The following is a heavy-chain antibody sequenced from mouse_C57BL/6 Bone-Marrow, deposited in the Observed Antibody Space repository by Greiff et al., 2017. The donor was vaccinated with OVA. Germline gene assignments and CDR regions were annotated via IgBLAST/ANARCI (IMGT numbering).Heavy chain of an antibody. CDR2: IHPNSGSP. CDR1: GYTFTSYW. V-gene: IGHV1-64*01. J-gene: IGHJ2*01. CDR3: ARGNYVYVDY. Sequence: QVQLQQPGAELVKPGASVKLSCKASGYTFTSYWMHWVKQRPGQGLEWLGMIHPNSGSPNYNEKFKSKATLTVDKSYSTAYMQLSSLTSKDYAVSYYARGNYVYVDYWGQGTTLTVSS. D-gene: IGHD1-1*01.